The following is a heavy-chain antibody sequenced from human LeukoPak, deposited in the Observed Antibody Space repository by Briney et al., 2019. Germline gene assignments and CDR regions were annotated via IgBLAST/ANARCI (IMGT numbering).Heavy chain of an antibody. Sequence: SETLSLTFTVSGGSISSYYWSWIRQPPGKGLEWIGYIYYSGSTNYNPSLKSRVTISVDTSKNQFSLKLSSVTAADTAVYYCARDMGTFDYWGQGTLVTVSS. V-gene: IGHV4-59*01. CDR2: IYYSGST. D-gene: IGHD7-27*01. CDR1: GGSISSYY. CDR3: ARDMGTFDY. J-gene: IGHJ4*02.